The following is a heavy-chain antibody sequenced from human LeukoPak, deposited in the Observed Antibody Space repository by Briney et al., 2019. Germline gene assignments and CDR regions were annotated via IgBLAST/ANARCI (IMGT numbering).Heavy chain of an antibody. CDR2: ISSNGGST. D-gene: IGHD3-3*01. CDR1: GFTFSSYA. J-gene: IGHJ6*02. CDR3: VKDGSPYYDFWSGLYYYYCGMDV. V-gene: IGHV3-64D*06. Sequence: GGSLRLSCSASGFTFSSYAMHWVRQAPGKGLEYVSAISSNGGSTYYADSVKGRFTISRDNSKNTLYLQMSSLRAEDTAVYYCVKDGSPYYDFWSGLYYYYCGMDVWGQGTTVTVSS.